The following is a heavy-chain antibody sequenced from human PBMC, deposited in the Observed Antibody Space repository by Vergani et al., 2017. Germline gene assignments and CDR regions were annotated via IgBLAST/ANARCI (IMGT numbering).Heavy chain of an antibody. CDR3: ATWIAVAGELDY. D-gene: IGHD6-19*01. Sequence: EVQLVESGGGLVQPGRSLRLSCAASGFTFDDYAMHWVRQAPGKGLEWVSGISWNSGSIGYADSVKGRFTISRDNAKNSLYLQMNSLRAEDTAVYYCATWIAVAGELDYWGQGTLVTVSS. CDR1: GFTFDDYA. V-gene: IGHV3-9*01. CDR2: ISWNSGSI. J-gene: IGHJ4*02.